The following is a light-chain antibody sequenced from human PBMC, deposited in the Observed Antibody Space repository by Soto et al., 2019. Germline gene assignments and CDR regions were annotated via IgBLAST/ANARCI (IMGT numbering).Light chain of an antibody. CDR1: QDISNY. CDR3: QQLSRYPLT. J-gene: IGKJ4*01. CDR2: DAS. V-gene: IGKV1-33*01. Sequence: DIQMTQSPSSLSASVGDRVTITCQASQDISNYLNWYQQKPGKAPKLLIYDASNLETGVPSRFSGSGSGTEFSLTIRALQPEDFATYYCQQLSRYPLTFGGGTK.